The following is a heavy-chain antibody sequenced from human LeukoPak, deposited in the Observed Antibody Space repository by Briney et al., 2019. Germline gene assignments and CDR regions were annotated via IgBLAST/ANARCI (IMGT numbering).Heavy chain of an antibody. CDR1: GFTFSSYG. CDR3: AKDLAHCSSTSCPPQYFQH. D-gene: IGHD2-2*01. J-gene: IGHJ1*01. CDR2: IRYDGSNK. Sequence: GGSLRLSCAASGFTFSSYGMHWVRQAPGKGLEWVAFIRYDGSNKYYADSVKGRFTISGDNSKNTLYLQMNSLRAEDTAVYYCAKDLAHCSSTSCPPQYFQHWGQGTLVTVSS. V-gene: IGHV3-30*02.